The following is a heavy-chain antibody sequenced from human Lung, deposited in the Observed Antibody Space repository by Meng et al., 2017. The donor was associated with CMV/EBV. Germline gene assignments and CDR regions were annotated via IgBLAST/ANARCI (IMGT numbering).Heavy chain of an antibody. D-gene: IGHD2-21*01. CDR1: GASISNQY. CDR3: ARTELKEVGRRSDWFPDYYYHGMDV. J-gene: IGHJ6*01. Sequence: SETLSLTCSVSGASISNQYWSWIRQPPGKGLEWIGIIYYTGDTNYSPSLKSRVTMSVDTSRNQFSLSLRSVTPADTAVYFGARTELKEVGRRSDWFPDYYYHGMDVWGQGTXVTVSS. V-gene: IGHV4-59*11. CDR2: IYYTGDT.